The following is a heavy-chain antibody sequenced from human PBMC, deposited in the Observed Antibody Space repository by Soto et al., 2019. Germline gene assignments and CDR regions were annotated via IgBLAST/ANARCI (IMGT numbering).Heavy chain of an antibody. D-gene: IGHD3-10*01. J-gene: IGHJ4*02. CDR2: ISRDGTNK. V-gene: IGHV3-30*04. Sequence: GSLRLPCAASAFTFSRYAIHWVRQAPGKGLEWVAVISRDGTNKYYVDSVKGRFTISRDNSRNTLYLQMNSLRHEDAAVYYCARSRSGAVADSFDFWGQGTLVTVSS. CDR1: AFTFSRYA. CDR3: ARSRSGAVADSFDF.